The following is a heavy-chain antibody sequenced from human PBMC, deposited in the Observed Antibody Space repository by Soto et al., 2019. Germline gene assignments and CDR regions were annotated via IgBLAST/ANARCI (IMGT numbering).Heavy chain of an antibody. CDR2: IYPGDSDT. CDR3: ARHMSPLNYYDSSGYYYTI. D-gene: IGHD3-22*01. CDR1: GYSFTSYW. J-gene: IGHJ3*02. V-gene: IGHV5-51*01. Sequence: GESLQISCKGSGYSFTSYWIGWVRQMPGKGLEWMGIIYPGDSDTRYSPSFQGQVTISADKSISTAYLQWSSLKASDTAMYYCARHMSPLNYYDSSGYYYTIWGQGTMVTVSS.